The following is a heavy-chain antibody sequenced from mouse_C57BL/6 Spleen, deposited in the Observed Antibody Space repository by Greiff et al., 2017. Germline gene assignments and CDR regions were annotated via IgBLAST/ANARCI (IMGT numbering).Heavy chain of an antibody. V-gene: IGHV5-4*01. D-gene: IGHD1-1*01. Sequence: EVQVVESGGGLVKPGGSLKLSCAASGFTFSSYAMSWVRQTPEKRLEWVATISDGGSYTYYPDNVKGRFTISRDNAKNNLYLQMSHLKSEDTAMYYCARGGTVVRFDYWGQGTTLTVSS. CDR1: GFTFSSYA. CDR2: ISDGGSYT. J-gene: IGHJ2*01. CDR3: ARGGTVVRFDY.